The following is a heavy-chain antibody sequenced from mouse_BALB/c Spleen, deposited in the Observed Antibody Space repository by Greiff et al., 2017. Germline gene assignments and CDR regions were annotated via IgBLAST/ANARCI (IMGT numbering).Heavy chain of an antibody. Sequence: EVHLVESGGGLVKPGGSLKLSCAASGFTFSSYAMSWVRQSPEKRLEWVAEISSGGSYTYYPDTVTGRFTISRDNAKNTLYLEMSSLRSEDTAMYYCARDRGTTVVAKRYFDVWGAGTTVTVSS. J-gene: IGHJ1*01. V-gene: IGHV5-9-4*01. CDR3: ARDRGTTVVAKRYFDV. D-gene: IGHD1-1*01. CDR2: ISSGGSYT. CDR1: GFTFSSYA.